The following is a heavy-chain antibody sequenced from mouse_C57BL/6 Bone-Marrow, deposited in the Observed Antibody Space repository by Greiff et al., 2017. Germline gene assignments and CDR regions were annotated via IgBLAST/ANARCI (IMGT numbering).Heavy chain of an antibody. CDR3: ARPFYSNFWYFDV. CDR2: IYPGSGST. Sequence: VKLKQPGAELVKPGASVKMSCKASGYTFTSYWITWVKQRPGQGLEWIGDIYPGSGSTNYNEKFKSKATLTVDTSSSTAYMQLSILTSESSAVYYSARPFYSNFWYFDVWGTGTTVTVSS. CDR1: GYTFTSYW. V-gene: IGHV1-55*01. J-gene: IGHJ1*03. D-gene: IGHD2-5*01.